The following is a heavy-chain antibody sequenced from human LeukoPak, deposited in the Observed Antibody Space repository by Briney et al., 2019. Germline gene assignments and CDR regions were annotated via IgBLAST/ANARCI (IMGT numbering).Heavy chain of an antibody. CDR1: GFTFSSYG. CDR2: ISYDGSNK. Sequence: GRSLRLSCAASGFTFSSYGMHWVRQAPGKGLEWVAVISYDGSNKYYAGSVKGRFTISRDNSKNTLYLQMNSLRAEDTAVYYCAKVGYSYGPSFYFDYWGQGTLVTVSS. J-gene: IGHJ4*02. D-gene: IGHD5-18*01. CDR3: AKVGYSYGPSFYFDY. V-gene: IGHV3-30*18.